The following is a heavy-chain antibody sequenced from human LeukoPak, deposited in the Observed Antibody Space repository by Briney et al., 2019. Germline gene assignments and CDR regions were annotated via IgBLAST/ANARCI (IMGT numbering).Heavy chain of an antibody. CDR2: IYTSGST. CDR3: ARDFPPLQHYSSSWYFDY. CDR1: GGSISSSSYY. V-gene: IGHV4-61*02. J-gene: IGHJ4*02. Sequence: SETLSLTCTVSGGSISSSSYYWSWIRQPAGKGLEWIGRIYTSGSTNYNPSLKSRVTMSVDTSKNQFSLKLSSVTAADTAVYYCARDFPPLQHYSSSWYFDYWGQGTLVTVSS. D-gene: IGHD6-13*01.